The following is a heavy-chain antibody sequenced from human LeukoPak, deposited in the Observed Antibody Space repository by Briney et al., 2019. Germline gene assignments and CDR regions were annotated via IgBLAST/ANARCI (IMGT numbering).Heavy chain of an antibody. Sequence: SETLSLTCTVSGGSISSSSYYWGWIRQPPGKGLEWIGSIYYSGSTYYNPSPKSRVTISVDTSKNQFSLKLSSVTAADTAVYYCARLDGMWLERGYFDYWGQGTLVTVSS. CDR3: ARLDGMWLERGYFDY. CDR1: GGSISSSSYY. CDR2: IYYSGST. J-gene: IGHJ4*02. D-gene: IGHD1-1*01. V-gene: IGHV4-39*01.